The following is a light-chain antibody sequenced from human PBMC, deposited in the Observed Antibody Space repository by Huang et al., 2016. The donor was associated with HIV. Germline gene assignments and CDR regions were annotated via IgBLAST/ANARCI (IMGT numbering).Light chain of an antibody. CDR2: DAS. Sequence: DIRMTQSPSSLSPSVGDRFTITCQASQDINNFLVWYQHKPGKAPYLLIYDASKLETGVPSRFSGSGSVTHFALTISSLQPEDVATYYCQQYDRLPITFGQGTRLEI. J-gene: IGKJ5*01. CDR1: QDINNF. V-gene: IGKV1-33*01. CDR3: QQYDRLPIT.